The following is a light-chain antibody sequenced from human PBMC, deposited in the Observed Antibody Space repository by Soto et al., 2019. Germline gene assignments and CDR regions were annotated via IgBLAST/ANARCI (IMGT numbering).Light chain of an antibody. V-gene: IGKV1-5*01. CDR1: ESLGTW. Sequence: DIQMTQSPSTLSAYVGDRVIITCRASESLGTWLAWYQQKPGTAPILLIYDVSRLESGVPSRFSGRGSGTEFTLTISSLQPDDFATYYCQQYFSFPLTFGGGTKVEIK. CDR3: QQYFSFPLT. J-gene: IGKJ4*01. CDR2: DVS.